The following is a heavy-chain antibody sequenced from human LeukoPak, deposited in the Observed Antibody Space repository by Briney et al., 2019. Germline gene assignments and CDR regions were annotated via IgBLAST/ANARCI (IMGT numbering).Heavy chain of an antibody. D-gene: IGHD3-10*01. V-gene: IGHV3-7*02. CDR3: AKNGGPHGMDV. CDR1: GFTFSAYW. J-gene: IGHJ6*02. Sequence: PGGSLRLSCAPSGFTFSAYWMSCVRQAPGKGLNWVANIKQDGSEKYYVDSVKGRFTISRDNAKNSLHLQMNILRAEDTAVYYCAKNGGPHGMDVWGQGTTVTVSS. CDR2: IKQDGSEK.